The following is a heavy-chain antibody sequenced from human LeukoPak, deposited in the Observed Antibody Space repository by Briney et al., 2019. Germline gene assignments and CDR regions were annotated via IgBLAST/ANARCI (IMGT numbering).Heavy chain of an antibody. J-gene: IGHJ4*02. CDR1: GGTFSSYA. CDR2: IIPILGIA. Sequence: SVKVSCKASGGTFSSYAISWVRQAPGQGLEWMGRIIPILGIANYAQKFQGRVTITADKSTSTAYMELSSLRSEDTAVYYCATLAGYCSGGSCYPPFDYWGQGTLVTVSP. CDR3: ATLAGYCSGGSCYPPFDY. D-gene: IGHD2-15*01. V-gene: IGHV1-69*04.